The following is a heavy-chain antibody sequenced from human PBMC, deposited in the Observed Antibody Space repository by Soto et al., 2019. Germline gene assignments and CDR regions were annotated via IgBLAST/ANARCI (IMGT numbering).Heavy chain of an antibody. CDR3: AQIRERIVGERLDAFDI. CDR2: ISGSGGST. CDR1: GFTFSSYA. V-gene: IGHV3-23*01. Sequence: EVQLLESGGGLVQPGGSLRLSCAASGFTFSSYAMSWVRQAPGKGLEWVSAISGSGGSTYYADSVKGRFTISRDNAKNPLYLQMNSLRAEDTAVYYCAQIRERIVGERLDAFDIWGQGTMVTVSS. J-gene: IGHJ3*02. D-gene: IGHD1-26*01.